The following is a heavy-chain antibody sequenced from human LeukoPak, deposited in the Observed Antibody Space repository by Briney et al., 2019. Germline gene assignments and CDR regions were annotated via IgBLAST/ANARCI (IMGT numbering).Heavy chain of an antibody. CDR3: ARGYGSGWSGNWFDP. D-gene: IGHD6-19*01. Sequence: SETLSLTCTVSGGSISTSNYYWGWIRQPAGKGLEWIGRIYTSGSTNYNPSLKSRVTISVDTSKNQFSLKLSSVTDADTAVSYCARGYGSGWSGNWFDPWGQGHLVTVSS. J-gene: IGHJ5*02. V-gene: IGHV4-61*02. CDR2: IYTSGST. CDR1: GGSISTSNYY.